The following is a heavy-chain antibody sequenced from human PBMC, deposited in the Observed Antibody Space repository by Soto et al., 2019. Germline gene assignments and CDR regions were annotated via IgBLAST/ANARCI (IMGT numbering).Heavy chain of an antibody. J-gene: IGHJ5*02. CDR2: ISSSSSYI. CDR1: GVTFRSYS. CDR3: ARTERGGYYFS. Sequence: GGSLRLSCAASGVTFRSYSMNWVRQAPGKGLEWVSSISSSSSYIYYADSVKGRFTISRDDAKNSLHLQMNSLRVEDTAVYYCARTERGGYYFSWGQGTLVTVSS. D-gene: IGHD3-22*01. V-gene: IGHV3-21*01.